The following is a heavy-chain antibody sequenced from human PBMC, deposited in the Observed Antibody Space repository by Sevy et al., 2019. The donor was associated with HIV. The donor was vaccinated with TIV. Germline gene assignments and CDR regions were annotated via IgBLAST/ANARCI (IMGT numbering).Heavy chain of an antibody. CDR2: IYYNGHI. CDR3: AGGNAWGRGYS. CDR1: GGSITSLY. V-gene: IGHV4-59*11. J-gene: IGHJ4*02. D-gene: IGHD1-26*01. Sequence: SETLSLTCTVSGGSITSLYWNWIRQPPGKGLGWIANIYYNGHINYNPSLKSRVTFSINTSKNQFSLRLSSVTAADTSMYDCAGGNAWGRGYSWGQGTLVTVSS.